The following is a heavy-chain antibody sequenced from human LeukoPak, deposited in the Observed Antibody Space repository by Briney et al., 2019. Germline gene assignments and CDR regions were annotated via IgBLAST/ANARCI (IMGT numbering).Heavy chain of an antibody. J-gene: IGHJ4*02. Sequence: PGGSLRLSCAASGFTFSSYGMHWVRQAPGKGLEWVAFIRYDGSNKYYADSVKGRFTISRDNSKNTLYLQMNSLRAEDTAVYYCAKDPNVGAAAGTSDYWGQGTLVTVSS. V-gene: IGHV3-30*02. CDR3: AKDPNVGAAAGTSDY. D-gene: IGHD6-13*01. CDR1: GFTFSSYG. CDR2: IRYDGSNK.